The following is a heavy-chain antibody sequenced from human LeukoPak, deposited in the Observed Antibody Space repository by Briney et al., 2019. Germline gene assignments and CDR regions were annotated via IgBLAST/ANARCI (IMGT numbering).Heavy chain of an antibody. Sequence: GGSLRLSCAASGFTFDDYAMHWVRQAPGKGLEWVSGISWNSGSIGYADSVKGRFTISRDNAKNSLYLQMNSLRGEDTALYYCAKDRTGTMSFDYWGQGTLVTVSS. CDR1: GFTFDDYA. CDR2: ISWNSGSI. J-gene: IGHJ4*02. CDR3: AKDRTGTMSFDY. D-gene: IGHD1-1*01. V-gene: IGHV3-9*01.